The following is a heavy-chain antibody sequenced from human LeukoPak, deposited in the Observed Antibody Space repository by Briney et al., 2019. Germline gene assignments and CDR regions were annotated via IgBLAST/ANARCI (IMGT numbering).Heavy chain of an antibody. CDR2: IYYSGST. CDR3: ARHYGT. CDR1: GFTFGSCW. J-gene: IGHJ5*02. D-gene: IGHD1-1*01. V-gene: IGHV4-39*01. Sequence: GSLRLSCAASGFTFGSCWMNWIRQPPGKGLEWIGSIYYSGSTYYNPSLKSRVTISVDTSKNQFSLKLSSVTAADTAVYYCARHYGTWGQGTLVTVSS.